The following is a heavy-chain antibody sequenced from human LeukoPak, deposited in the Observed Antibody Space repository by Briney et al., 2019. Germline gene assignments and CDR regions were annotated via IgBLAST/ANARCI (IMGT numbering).Heavy chain of an antibody. CDR3: AKDTRLDYSSGYY. V-gene: IGHV3-23*01. D-gene: IGHD6-19*01. Sequence: GGSLRLSCAASGFTFSSYAMSWVCQAPGKGLEWVSAISGSGGSTYYADSVKGRFTISRDNSKNTLYLQMNSLRAEDTAVYYCAKDTRLDYSSGYYWGQGTLVTVSS. CDR2: ISGSGGST. J-gene: IGHJ4*02. CDR1: GFTFSSYA.